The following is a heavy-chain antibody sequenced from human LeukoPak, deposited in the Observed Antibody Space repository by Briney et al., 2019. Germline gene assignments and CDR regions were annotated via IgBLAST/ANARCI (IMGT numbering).Heavy chain of an antibody. CDR1: GYTFTDYF. CDR2: INPNSGGT. J-gene: IGHJ4*02. CDR3: AREVCGGDCYMD. V-gene: IGHV1-2*02. Sequence: ASVKVSCKASGYTFTDYFMHWLRQAPGQGLEWMGWINPNSGGTNNAQKFQGRVTMTRDTSINTAYMELSRLRSDDTAVYYCAREVCGGDCYMDWGQGTLVTVSS. D-gene: IGHD2-21*02.